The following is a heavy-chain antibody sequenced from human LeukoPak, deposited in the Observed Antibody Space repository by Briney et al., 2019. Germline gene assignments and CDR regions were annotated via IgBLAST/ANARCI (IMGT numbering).Heavy chain of an antibody. CDR2: ISGSGGST. Sequence: SGGSLRLSCAASGFTFSSYAMSWVRQAPGKGLEWVSAISGSGGSTYYADSVKGRFTISRDNSKNTLYLQMNSLRAEDTAVYYCAKDWRFLEWLNFDYWGQGTLVTVSS. J-gene: IGHJ4*02. CDR1: GFTFSSYA. CDR3: AKDWRFLEWLNFDY. V-gene: IGHV3-23*01. D-gene: IGHD3-3*01.